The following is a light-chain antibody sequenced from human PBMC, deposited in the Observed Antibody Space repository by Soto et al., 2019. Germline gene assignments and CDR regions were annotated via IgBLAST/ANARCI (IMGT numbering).Light chain of an antibody. Sequence: DMEMTQSPSSLSASVGDRVTITCRASQSISNYLTWYQHKPGKVPKLLLYAASSLQSGVPTRFSGSGSGTDFTLTINSLQPEDFATYYCQQSYGTPLTFGGGTKVEIK. J-gene: IGKJ4*01. CDR2: AAS. CDR3: QQSYGTPLT. V-gene: IGKV1-39*01. CDR1: QSISNY.